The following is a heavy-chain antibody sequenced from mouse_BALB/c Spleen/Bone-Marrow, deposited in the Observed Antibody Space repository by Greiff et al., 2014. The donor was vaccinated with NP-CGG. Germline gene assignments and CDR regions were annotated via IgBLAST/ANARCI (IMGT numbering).Heavy chain of an antibody. D-gene: IGHD2-2*01. CDR1: GFNIKDTY. Sequence: EVQLVESGAELVKPGASVKLSCTASGFNIKDTYMHWVKQRPEQGLEWIGRIDPANGNTKYDPKFQGKATITADTSSNTAYLQLSSLTSEDTAVDYCASYVYGYYFDYWGQGTTLTVSS. CDR2: IDPANGNT. V-gene: IGHV14-3*02. CDR3: ASYVYGYYFDY. J-gene: IGHJ2*01.